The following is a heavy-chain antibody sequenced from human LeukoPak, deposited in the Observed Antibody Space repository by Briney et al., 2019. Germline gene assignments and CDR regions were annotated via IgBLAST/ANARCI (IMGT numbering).Heavy chain of an antibody. Sequence: ASVKVSCKASGYTFTSYGISWVRQAPGQGLEWMGWISACNGNTNYAQKLQGRVTMTTDTSTSTAYMELRSLRSDDTAVYYCARDHVVVVAALIDYWGQGTLVTVSS. CDR1: GYTFTSYG. J-gene: IGHJ4*02. V-gene: IGHV1-18*01. CDR2: ISACNGNT. D-gene: IGHD2-15*01. CDR3: ARDHVVVVAALIDY.